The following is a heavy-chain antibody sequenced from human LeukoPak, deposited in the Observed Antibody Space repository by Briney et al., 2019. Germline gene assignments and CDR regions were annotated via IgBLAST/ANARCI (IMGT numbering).Heavy chain of an antibody. Sequence: PGGSLRLSCAASGFTFSGSAMHWVRQASGKGLEWVGRIRSKANSYATAYAASVKGRFTISRDDSKNTAYLQMNSLKTEDTAVYYCTRHQITPAADDYWGQGTLVTVSS. CDR1: GFTFSGSA. D-gene: IGHD2-2*01. J-gene: IGHJ4*02. CDR3: TRHQITPAADDY. CDR2: IRSKANSYAT. V-gene: IGHV3-73*01.